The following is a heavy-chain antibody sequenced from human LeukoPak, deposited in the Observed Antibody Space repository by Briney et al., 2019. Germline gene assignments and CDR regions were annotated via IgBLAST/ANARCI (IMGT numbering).Heavy chain of an antibody. CDR2: MNPNSGNT. D-gene: IGHD3-10*01. Sequence: ASVXVSXKASGYTFTSYDINWVRQATGQGLEWMGWMNPNSGNTGYAQKFQGTMTRNTSISTAYMELSSLRSEDTAVYYCARGLLWFGELWVAAYYYGMDVWGQGTTVTVSS. V-gene: IGHV1-8*01. CDR3: ARGLLWFGELWVAAYYYGMDV. CDR1: GYTFTSYD. J-gene: IGHJ6*02.